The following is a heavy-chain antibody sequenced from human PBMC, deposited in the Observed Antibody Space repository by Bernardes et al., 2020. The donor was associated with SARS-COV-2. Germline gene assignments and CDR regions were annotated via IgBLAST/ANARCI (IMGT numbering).Heavy chain of an antibody. Sequence: GGSLRLSCAASGFIFSSYDMHWVRQVTGKGLEWVSAITTASDTYYPDSVKGRFTISRDTAKTSLYLQMNSLRAEDTAVYYCARVRSGSSWGFDHWGQGTLVTVSS. V-gene: IGHV3-13*01. D-gene: IGHD6-6*01. CDR3: ARVRSGSSWGFDH. CDR1: GFIFSSYD. J-gene: IGHJ4*02. CDR2: ITTASDT.